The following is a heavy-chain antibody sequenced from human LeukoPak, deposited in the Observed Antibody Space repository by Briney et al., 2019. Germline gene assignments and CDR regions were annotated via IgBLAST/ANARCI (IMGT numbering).Heavy chain of an antibody. Sequence: GASVKVSCKASGCTFTGYYMHWVRQAPGQGLEWMGWINPNSGGTNYAQKFQGRVTMTRDTSISTAYMELSRLRSDDTAVYYCARDLFYRGRISGSLKNWFDPWGQGTLVTVSS. CDR2: INPNSGGT. CDR1: GCTFTGYY. CDR3: ARDLFYRGRISGSLKNWFDP. D-gene: IGHD6-19*01. J-gene: IGHJ5*02. V-gene: IGHV1-2*02.